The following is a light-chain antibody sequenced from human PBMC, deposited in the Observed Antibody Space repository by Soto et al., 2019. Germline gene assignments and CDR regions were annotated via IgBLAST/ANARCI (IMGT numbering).Light chain of an antibody. J-gene: IGKJ5*01. CDR2: GAS. V-gene: IGKV3D-15*01. CDR3: QQYNNWPPIT. CDR1: QNVFYSSSNKDF. Sequence: DIVMTQSPDSLAGSLGERATIYCGSSQNVFYSSSNKDFLAWYQQKPGQAPRRLIYGASTRATGIPARFSGSGSGTDFTLTISSLQSEDFAVYYCQQYNNWPPITFGQGTRLEIK.